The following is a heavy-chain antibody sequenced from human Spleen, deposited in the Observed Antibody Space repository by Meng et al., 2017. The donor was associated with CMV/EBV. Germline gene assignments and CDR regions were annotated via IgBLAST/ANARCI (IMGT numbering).Heavy chain of an antibody. CDR2: IYYSGST. CDR1: GGSSSSRSYY. V-gene: IGHV4-39*01. CDR3: ARHRSGWEGYFDY. J-gene: IGHJ4*02. D-gene: IGHD6-19*01. Sequence: SGGSSSSRSYYWGWSRQPPGKGLEWIGSIYYSGSTYYNPSLKSRVTISVDTSKNQFSLKLSSVTAADTAVYYCARHRSGWEGYFDYWGQGTLVTVSS.